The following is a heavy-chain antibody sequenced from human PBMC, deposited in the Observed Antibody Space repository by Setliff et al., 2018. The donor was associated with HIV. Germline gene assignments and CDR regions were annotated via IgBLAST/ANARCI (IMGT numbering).Heavy chain of an antibody. Sequence: SSETLSLTCSVSGGSISSGTYYWGWIRQPPGKGLEWIGSMSHSGSTLYNPSLKSRVTISVDTSNNHFSLKLSSVTAADTAVYYCARGVVAYDYGDLISLHYFDYWGQGTLVTVSS. CDR1: GGSISSGTYY. D-gene: IGHD4-17*01. V-gene: IGHV4-39*07. CDR2: MSHSGST. J-gene: IGHJ4*02. CDR3: ARGVVAYDYGDLISLHYFDY.